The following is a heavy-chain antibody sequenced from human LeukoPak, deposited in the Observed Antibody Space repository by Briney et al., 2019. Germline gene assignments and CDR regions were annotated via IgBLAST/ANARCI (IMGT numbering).Heavy chain of an antibody. CDR3: ARDGIRDGYNPNWFDP. J-gene: IGHJ5*02. Sequence: SVKVSCKASGGTFSSYAISWVRQAPGQGLEWMGRIIPILGIANSAQRFQGRVTITADKSTSTAYMELSSLRSEDTAVYYCARDGIRDGYNPNWFDPWGQGTLVTVSS. V-gene: IGHV1-69*04. CDR2: IIPILGIA. D-gene: IGHD5-24*01. CDR1: GGTFSSYA.